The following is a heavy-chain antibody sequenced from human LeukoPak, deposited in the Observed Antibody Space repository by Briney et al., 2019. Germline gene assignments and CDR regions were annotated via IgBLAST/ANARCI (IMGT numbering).Heavy chain of an antibody. CDR3: ARGPPYYDFWSGYDH. D-gene: IGHD3-3*01. Sequence: SETLSLTCAVYGGSFSGYYWSWIRQPPGKGLEWIGEINHSGSTNYNPSLKSRVTISVDTSKNQFSLKLSSVTAADTAVYFCARGPPYYDFWSGYDHWGQGTLVTVSS. V-gene: IGHV4-34*01. CDR1: GGSFSGYY. J-gene: IGHJ4*02. CDR2: INHSGST.